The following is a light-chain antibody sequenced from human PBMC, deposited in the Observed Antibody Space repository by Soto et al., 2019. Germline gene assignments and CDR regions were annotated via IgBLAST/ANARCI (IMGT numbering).Light chain of an antibody. CDR3: NSYSSTSFYV. Sequence: QSVLAQPASVSGSPGQSITISCTGTSSDVGAYNSVSWYQQHPHRAPQVIIYKGTQRPSGVSNRFSGSTSGNAASLTISALQTDDEAEYYCNSYSSTSFYVFGTGTKVTVL. CDR1: SSDVGAYNS. CDR2: KGT. J-gene: IGLJ1*01. V-gene: IGLV2-14*02.